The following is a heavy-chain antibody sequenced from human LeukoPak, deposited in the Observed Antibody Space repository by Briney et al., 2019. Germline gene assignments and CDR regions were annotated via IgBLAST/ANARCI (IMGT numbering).Heavy chain of an antibody. CDR1: GGALNNKNYY. V-gene: IGHV4-39*07. Sequence: SETLSLTCSVSGGALNNKNYYWGWIRQPPGKGLEWIGSIYYSGDTKYNASFRSRGTISLDTSKNEFSLTLNSVTAADTAVYYCATFPSGQDYYAYGMDVWGQGTTVTVSS. J-gene: IGHJ6*02. CDR2: IYYSGDT. CDR3: ATFPSGQDYYAYGMDV. D-gene: IGHD6-25*01.